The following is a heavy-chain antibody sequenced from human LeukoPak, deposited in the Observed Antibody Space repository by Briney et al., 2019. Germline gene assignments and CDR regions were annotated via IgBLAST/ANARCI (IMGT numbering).Heavy chain of an antibody. D-gene: IGHD3-3*01. CDR2: INPNSGCT. CDR1: GYTFTGYY. J-gene: IGHJ4*02. V-gene: IGHV1-2*02. CDR3: ARGPSTTIFGVVIIVPDFDY. Sequence: ASVKVSCKASGYTFTGYYMHWVRQAPGQGLEWMGWINPNSGCTNYAQKFQGRVTMTRDTSISTAYMELSRLRSDDTAVYYCARGPSTTIFGVVIIVPDFDYWGQGTLVTVSS.